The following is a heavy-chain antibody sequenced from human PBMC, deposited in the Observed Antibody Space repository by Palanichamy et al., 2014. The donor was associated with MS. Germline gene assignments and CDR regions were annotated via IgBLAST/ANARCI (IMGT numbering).Heavy chain of an antibody. CDR2: ITGSGGGT. V-gene: IGHV3-23*01. J-gene: IGHJ4*02. CDR3: AKEDPDSSGQSGRIAFDY. D-gene: IGHD6-19*01. Sequence: EVQLLESGGGLVQPGGSLRLSCAASGFTFSSYTMSWVRQAPGRGLEWVSTITGSGGGTYYAGSVKGRFTISRDNSENTVYLQMNSLRVDDTAVYFCAKEDPDSSGQSGRIAFDYWGQGTLVTVSS. CDR1: GFTFSSYT.